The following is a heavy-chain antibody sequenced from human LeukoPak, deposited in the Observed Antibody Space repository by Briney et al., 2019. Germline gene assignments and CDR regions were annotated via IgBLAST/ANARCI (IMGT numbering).Heavy chain of an antibody. CDR2: FSTGGTT. CDR1: GFCVSNNY. Sequence: PGGSLRVSCAASGFCVSNNYMNWVRQAPGKRLEWVSTFSTGGTTNSADSVKGRFTISRDNSKNALFLQMNSLRVEDTAVYFCARVRGGGQDGFDFWGQGTLVTVSS. CDR3: ARVRGGGQDGFDF. V-gene: IGHV3-66*01. D-gene: IGHD3-10*01. J-gene: IGHJ4*02.